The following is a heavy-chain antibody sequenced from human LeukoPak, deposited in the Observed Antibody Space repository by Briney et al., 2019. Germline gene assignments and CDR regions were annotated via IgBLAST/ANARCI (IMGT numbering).Heavy chain of an antibody. CDR2: IYSGGTA. Sequence: GGSLRLSCAAYGFSVSGNYMHWVRQAPGKGLEWVSVIYSGGTAYYADSVKGRFTISRDSSKNTLYLQMNSLRVEDTAGYYCAKTFVVYYESSGPSDFWGQGTLVTVSS. V-gene: IGHV3-53*01. CDR3: AKTFVVYYESSGPSDF. CDR1: GFSVSGNY. J-gene: IGHJ4*02. D-gene: IGHD3-22*01.